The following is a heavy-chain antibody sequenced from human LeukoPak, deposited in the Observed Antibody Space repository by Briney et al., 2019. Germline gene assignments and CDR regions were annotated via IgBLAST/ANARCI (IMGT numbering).Heavy chain of an antibody. V-gene: IGHV4-38-2*01. CDR1: GYSISSGYY. D-gene: IGHD3-3*01. J-gene: IGHJ4*02. CDR2: IYHSGST. Sequence: KPSETLSLTCALSGYSISSGYYWGWIRQPPGKGLEWIGSIYHSGSTYYNPSLKSRATISVDTSKNQFSLKLSSVTAADTAVYYCARRRYDFWSGYYFADRDFDYWGQGTLVTVSS. CDR3: ARRRYDFWSGYYFADRDFDY.